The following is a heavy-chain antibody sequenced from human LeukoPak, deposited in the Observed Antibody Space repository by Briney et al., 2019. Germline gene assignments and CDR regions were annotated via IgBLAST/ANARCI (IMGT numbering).Heavy chain of an antibody. V-gene: IGHV3-30*02. CDR1: GFMFSKYA. J-gene: IGHJ3*01. Sequence: GGSLRLSCAASGFMFSKYAMHWVRQAPGKGLEWVTFIRYDGSNESYADSVKGRFTFSRDNSKNTLYLQMNSLRPEDTAVYYCAKIMYYSSSFHALDVWGQGTMVTVSS. CDR3: AKIMYYSSSFHALDV. D-gene: IGHD6-6*01. CDR2: IRYDGSNE.